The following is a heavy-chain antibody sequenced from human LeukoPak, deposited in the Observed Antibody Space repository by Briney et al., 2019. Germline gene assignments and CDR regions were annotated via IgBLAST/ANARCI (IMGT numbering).Heavy chain of an antibody. CDR1: GYTFTGYY. Sequence: ASVKVSCKASGYTFTGYYMHWVRQAPGQGLEWMGWINPNSGGTNYAQKLQGRVTMTRDTSISTAYMGLTRLRSDDTAVYYCARGQQLVLGCIDYWGQGTLVTVSS. J-gene: IGHJ4*02. V-gene: IGHV1-2*02. CDR3: ARGQQLVLGCIDY. D-gene: IGHD6-13*01. CDR2: INPNSGGT.